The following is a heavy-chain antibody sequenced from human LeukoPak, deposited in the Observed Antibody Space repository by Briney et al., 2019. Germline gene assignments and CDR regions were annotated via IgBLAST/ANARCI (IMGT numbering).Heavy chain of an antibody. J-gene: IGHJ6*03. D-gene: IGHD6-13*01. CDR1: GGSISSGSYY. CDR2: IYTSGST. CDR3: ARLIAAAGNFYYYYMDV. V-gene: IGHV4-61*02. Sequence: SKTLSLTCTVSGGSISSGSYYWSWIRQPAGKGLEWIGRIYTSGSTNYNPSLKSRVTISVDTSKNQFSLKLSSVTAADTAVYYCARLIAAAGNFYYYYMDVWGKGTTVTVSS.